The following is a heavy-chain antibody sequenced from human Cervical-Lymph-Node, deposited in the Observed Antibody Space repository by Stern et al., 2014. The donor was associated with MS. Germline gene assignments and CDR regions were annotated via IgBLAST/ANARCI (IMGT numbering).Heavy chain of an antibody. D-gene: IGHD2-8*01. V-gene: IGHV3-30*03. Sequence: QVQLVESGGGVVQPGGSLRLSCATSGFPFASYDLHWVRQAPGKGLEWVAFISNDGSNKYYADSLKDRFIVSRDYSKKTLNLQINSLRREDTAVYYCALPGHFYTNAPDYWGQGTLVTVSS. CDR1: GFPFASYD. CDR2: ISNDGSNK. CDR3: ALPGHFYTNAPDY. J-gene: IGHJ4*02.